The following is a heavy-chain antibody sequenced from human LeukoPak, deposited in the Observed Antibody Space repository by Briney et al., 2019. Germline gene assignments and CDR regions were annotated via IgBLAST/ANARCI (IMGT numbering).Heavy chain of an antibody. J-gene: IGHJ4*02. D-gene: IGHD3-10*01. CDR2: ISGSGGST. Sequence: GGSLRLSCAASGFTFSSYAMSWVRQAPGKGLEWVSSISGSGGSTYYAESVKGRFTISRDNSKNTLYLQMNSLRAEDTAVYYCAKGGGFMVRGVMFDYWGQGTLVTVSS. CDR3: AKGGGFMVRGVMFDY. V-gene: IGHV3-23*01. CDR1: GFTFSSYA.